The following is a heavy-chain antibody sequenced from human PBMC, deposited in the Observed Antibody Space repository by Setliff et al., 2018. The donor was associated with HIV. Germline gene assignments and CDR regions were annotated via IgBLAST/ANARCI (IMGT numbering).Heavy chain of an antibody. CDR3: AKTSNTGYLFCSDY. CDR2: IKQDGSDK. V-gene: IGHV3-7*03. J-gene: IGHJ4*02. CDR1: GFAFSGHQ. Sequence: PGGSLRLSCAASGFAFSGHQMSWVRQAPGKGLEWVAKIKQDGSDKYYVDSVKGRFTISRDNAKNSLHLQMNSLRAEDTAVYYCAKTSNTGYLFCSDYWGQGTLVTVSS. D-gene: IGHD3-9*01.